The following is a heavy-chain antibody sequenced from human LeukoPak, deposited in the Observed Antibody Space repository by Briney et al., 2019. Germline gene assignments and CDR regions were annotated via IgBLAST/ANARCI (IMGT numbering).Heavy chain of an antibody. CDR2: IYYSGST. Sequence: PSETLSLTCTVSGGSISSYYWSWIRQPPGKGLEWIAHIYYSGSTNYNPSLKSRVTISVDTSKNQFSLKLTSMTAADTAVYYCARARVSQIPGNYYYYMDVWGKGTTVTVSS. D-gene: IGHD2-8*01. CDR3: ARARVSQIPGNYYYYMDV. J-gene: IGHJ6*03. CDR1: GGSISSYY. V-gene: IGHV4-59*01.